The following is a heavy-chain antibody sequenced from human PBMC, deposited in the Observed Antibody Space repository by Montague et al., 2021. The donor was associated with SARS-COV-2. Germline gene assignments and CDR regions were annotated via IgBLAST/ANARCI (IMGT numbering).Heavy chain of an antibody. D-gene: IGHD5-18*01. J-gene: IGHJ4*02. Sequence: SETLSLTCTVSGGSISNSIYYWDWIRRPPGKGLEWIGSMYYTGNTYYXPSLKSRVTISIDTSKNQFSLKLSSVTAADTAVYYCSRPGSGYSYGSGAFDYWGQGTLVTGSS. CDR1: GGSISNSIYY. CDR2: MYYTGNT. CDR3: SRPGSGYSYGSGAFDY. V-gene: IGHV4-39*01.